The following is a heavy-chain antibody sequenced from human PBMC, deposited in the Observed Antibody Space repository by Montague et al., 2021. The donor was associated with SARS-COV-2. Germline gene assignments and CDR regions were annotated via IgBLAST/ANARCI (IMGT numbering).Heavy chain of an antibody. CDR3: ARVTAGIVAYDY. CDR1: GFSLSTSGIR. CDR2: XDWDDDK. J-gene: IGHJ4*02. Sequence: PALVKPTQTLTLTCTFSGFSLSTSGIRVSWIRQPPGKALEWLARXDWDDDKYYSTSPKTRLTISKDTSKNQVVLTMTNMDPVDTATYYCARVTAGIVAYDYWGQGTLVTVSS. V-gene: IGHV2-70*04. D-gene: IGHD5-12*01.